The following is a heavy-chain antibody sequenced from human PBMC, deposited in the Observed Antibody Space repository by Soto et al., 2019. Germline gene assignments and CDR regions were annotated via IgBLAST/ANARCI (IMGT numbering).Heavy chain of an antibody. CDR2: IWYDGSNK. CDR1: GFTFSSYG. V-gene: IGHV3-33*01. Sequence: GGSLRLSCAASGFTFSSYGMHWVRQAPGKGLEWVAVIWYDGSNKYYADSVKGRFTISRDNSKNTLYLQMNSLRAEDTAVYYCARTNLVPYSSGWYTIDYWGQGTLVTVSS. D-gene: IGHD6-19*01. J-gene: IGHJ4*02. CDR3: ARTNLVPYSSGWYTIDY.